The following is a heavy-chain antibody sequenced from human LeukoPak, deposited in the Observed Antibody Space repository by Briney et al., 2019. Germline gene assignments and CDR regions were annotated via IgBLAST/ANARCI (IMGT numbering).Heavy chain of an antibody. J-gene: IGHJ4*02. D-gene: IGHD4-11*01. CDR2: IIPIFGTA. V-gene: IGHV1-69*13. CDR1: GYTFTSYG. CDR3: AREETVSPFDY. Sequence: SVKVSCKASGYTFTSYGISWVRQAPGQGLEWMGGIIPIFGTANYAQKFQGRVTITADESTSTAYMELSSLRSEDTAVYYCAREETVSPFDYWGQGTLVTVSS.